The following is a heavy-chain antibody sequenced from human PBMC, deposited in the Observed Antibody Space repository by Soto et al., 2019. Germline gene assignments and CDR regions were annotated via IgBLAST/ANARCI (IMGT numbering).Heavy chain of an antibody. Sequence: SGTLSLTCAVHCGSFRGYYWGWVPQPPGKGLEWIGEINHSGSTNYNPSLKSRVTISVDTSKNQFSLKLSSVTAADTAVYYCARGLPNQGGMDVWGQGTTVTVSS. V-gene: IGHV4-34*01. CDR3: ARGLPNQGGMDV. J-gene: IGHJ6*02. CDR1: CGSFRGYY. CDR2: INHSGST.